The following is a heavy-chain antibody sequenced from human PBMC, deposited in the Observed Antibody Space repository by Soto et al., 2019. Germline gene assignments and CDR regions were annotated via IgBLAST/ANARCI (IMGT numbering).Heavy chain of an antibody. D-gene: IGHD3-9*01. Sequence: VGSLRLSCAASGFTFSSYAMSWVRQAPGKGLEWVSAISGSGGSTYYADSVKGRFTISRDNSKNTLYLQMNSLRAEDTAVYYCAKESDILTGYQEVFDYWGQGTLVTVSS. J-gene: IGHJ4*02. CDR2: ISGSGGST. CDR3: AKESDILTGYQEVFDY. CDR1: GFTFSSYA. V-gene: IGHV3-23*01.